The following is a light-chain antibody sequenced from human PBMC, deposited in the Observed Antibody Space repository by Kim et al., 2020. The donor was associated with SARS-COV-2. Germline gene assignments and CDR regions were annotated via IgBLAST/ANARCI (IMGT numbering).Light chain of an antibody. CDR1: KLGDKY. V-gene: IGLV3-1*01. J-gene: IGLJ3*02. CDR3: QAWDSSSWV. CDR2: QDS. Sequence: VAPGQTASITCSGDKLGDKYACWYQQKPGQSPVLVIYQDSKRPSGIPERFSGSNSGNTATLTISGTQAMDEADYYCQAWDSSSWVFGGGTQLTVL.